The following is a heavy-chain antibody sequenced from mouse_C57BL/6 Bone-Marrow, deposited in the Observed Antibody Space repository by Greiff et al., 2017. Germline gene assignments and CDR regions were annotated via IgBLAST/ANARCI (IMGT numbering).Heavy chain of an antibody. V-gene: IGHV1-82*01. CDR1: GYAFSSSW. Sequence: QVHVKQSGPELVKPGASVKISCKASGYAFSSSWMNWVKQRPGKGLEWIGRIYPGDGDTNYNGKFKGKATLTADKSSSTAYMQLSSLTSEDSAVYFCARAGYSWYFDVWGTGTTVTVSS. CDR2: IYPGDGDT. D-gene: IGHD2-3*01. J-gene: IGHJ1*03. CDR3: ARAGYSWYFDV.